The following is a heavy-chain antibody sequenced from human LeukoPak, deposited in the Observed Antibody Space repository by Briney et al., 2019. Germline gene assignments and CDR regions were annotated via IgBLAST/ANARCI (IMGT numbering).Heavy chain of an antibody. Sequence: ASVKVSCKASGYTFTSYYMHWVRQAPGQGLEWMGIINPSGGSTSYAQKFQGRVTMTRDMSTSTVYMELSSLRSEDTAVYYCARDLSRVGAAAGKGGDAFDIWGQGTMVTVSS. J-gene: IGHJ3*02. CDR3: ARDLSRVGAAAGKGGDAFDI. D-gene: IGHD6-13*01. V-gene: IGHV1-46*01. CDR1: GYTFTSYY. CDR2: INPSGGST.